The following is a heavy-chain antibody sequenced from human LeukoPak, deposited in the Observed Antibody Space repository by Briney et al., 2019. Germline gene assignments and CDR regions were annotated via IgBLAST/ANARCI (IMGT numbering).Heavy chain of an antibody. V-gene: IGHV3-30*18. D-gene: IGHD3-10*01. J-gene: IGHJ4*02. CDR2: ISYDGSNK. Sequence: GGSLSPSCAASGFTLSSYGMHCVRQAPGKGLEWVAVISYDGSNKYYADSVKGRFTISRDNSKNTLYLQMNSLRAEDTAVYYCAKSRITMVRGVLYYFDYWGQGNLVTVSS. CDR1: GFTLSSYG. CDR3: AKSRITMVRGVLYYFDY.